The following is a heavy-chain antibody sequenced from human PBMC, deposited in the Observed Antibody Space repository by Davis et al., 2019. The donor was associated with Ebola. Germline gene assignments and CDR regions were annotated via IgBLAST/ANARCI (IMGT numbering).Heavy chain of an antibody. CDR2: TRSDGSGS. V-gene: IGHV3-74*01. D-gene: IGHD2-21*01. J-gene: IGHJ6*02. Sequence: PGGSLRLSCAASGFIFSNYWMHWVRQAPGKGLVWVSRTRSDGSGSNSADSVKDRFTISRDNAKNTLHLQMNSLRAEDTAVYYCARVVSPNVVSALDVWGQGTTVTVSS. CDR3: ARVVSPNVVSALDV. CDR1: GFIFSNYW.